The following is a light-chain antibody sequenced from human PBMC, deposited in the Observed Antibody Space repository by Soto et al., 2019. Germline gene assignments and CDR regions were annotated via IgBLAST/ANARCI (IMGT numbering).Light chain of an antibody. V-gene: IGKV3D-15*01. CDR1: QSVSSN. J-gene: IGKJ5*01. CDR2: GAS. Sequence: EIVMTQSPATLSVSPWERATLSCRASQSVSSNLAWYQQKPGQAPRLLIYGASTRATGIPARFSGSGSGTEFTLTISNLQSEDFAVYFCQQYHNWPPITFGQGTRLEIK. CDR3: QQYHNWPPIT.